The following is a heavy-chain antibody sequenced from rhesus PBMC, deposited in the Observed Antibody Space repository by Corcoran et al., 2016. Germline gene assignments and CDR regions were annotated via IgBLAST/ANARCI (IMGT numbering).Heavy chain of an antibody. CDR2: IYGSGSST. V-gene: IGHV4-169*01. J-gene: IGHJ4*01. Sequence: QLQLQESGPGLVKPSETLSLTCAVPGGSISSSYWSWIRQAPGKGLEWIGYIYGSGSSTNYNPSLKSRVTLSVDTSKNQLSLKLSSVTAADTAVYYCARGRPGDYWGQGVLVTVSS. CDR3: ARGRPGDY. D-gene: IGHD1-44*02. CDR1: GGSISSSY.